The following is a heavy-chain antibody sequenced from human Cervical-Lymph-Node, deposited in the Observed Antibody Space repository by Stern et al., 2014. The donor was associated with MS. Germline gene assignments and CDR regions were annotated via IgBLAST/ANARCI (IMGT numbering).Heavy chain of an antibody. D-gene: IGHD1-1*01. CDR1: GFNFRTYW. Sequence: EVQLLESGGGIVQPGGSLMISCVASGFNFRTYWMHWVRQGPGKGLEWVSRINGDGTVSTYADSVRGRFTISRNNANNTMSLQLDNLRVEDTAIYYCASAYRASWGQGTLVTGST. V-gene: IGHV3-74*02. J-gene: IGHJ4*02. CDR2: INGDGTVS. CDR3: ASAYRAS.